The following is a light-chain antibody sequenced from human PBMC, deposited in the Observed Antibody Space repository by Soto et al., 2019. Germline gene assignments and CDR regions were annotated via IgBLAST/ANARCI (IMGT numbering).Light chain of an antibody. J-gene: IGKJ1*01. CDR2: DAS. Sequence: EIVLTQAPATLSLSSGDRSTLSCRASQSVSSYLAWYQQKPGQAPRLLIYDASNRATGIPARFSGSGSGTDFTLTISSLEPEDFAVYYCQQRSNWPPWTFGQGTKVDIK. CDR3: QQRSNWPPWT. CDR1: QSVSSY. V-gene: IGKV3-11*01.